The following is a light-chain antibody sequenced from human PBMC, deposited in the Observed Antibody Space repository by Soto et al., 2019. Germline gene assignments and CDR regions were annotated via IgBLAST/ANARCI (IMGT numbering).Light chain of an antibody. J-gene: IGKJ1*01. V-gene: IGKV1-5*01. Sequence: GDRVTITCRASQSISSWLAWYQQKPGKAPKLLIYDASSLESGVPSRFSGSGSGTEFTLTISSLQPDDFATYYCQQYNSFWTFGQGTKVEIK. CDR3: QQYNSFWT. CDR2: DAS. CDR1: QSISSW.